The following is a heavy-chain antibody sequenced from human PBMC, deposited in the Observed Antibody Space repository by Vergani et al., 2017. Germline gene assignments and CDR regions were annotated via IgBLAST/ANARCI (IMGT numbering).Heavy chain of an antibody. Sequence: QVQLVQSGAEVKKPGASVKVSCKASGYTFTSYDINWVRPATGQGLEWMGWMNPNSGNTGYAQKFQGRVTMTRNTSKSTAYMELRSLRADDTAVYYCARQEYDIWGGYRLWGFDYWGQGTLVTASS. V-gene: IGHV1-8*01. J-gene: IGHJ4*02. CDR1: GYTFTSYD. CDR2: MNPNSGNT. D-gene: IGHD3-3*01. CDR3: ARQEYDIWGGYRLWGFDY.